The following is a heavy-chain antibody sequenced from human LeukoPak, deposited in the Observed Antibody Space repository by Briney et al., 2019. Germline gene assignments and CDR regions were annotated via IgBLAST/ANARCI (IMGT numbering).Heavy chain of an antibody. V-gene: IGHV4-34*01. CDR1: GGSFSGHY. J-gene: IGHJ2*01. CDR3: ARLDQLIQNYWYFDL. Sequence: PSETLSLTCAVYGGSFSGHYWSWTRQPPGKGLEWIGEIHPSGSTSYNPSLKSRVTISVDTSKNQLSLKLSSVTAADTAVYYCARLDQLIQNYWYFDLWGRGTLVTVSS. CDR2: IHPSGST. D-gene: IGHD1/OR15-1a*01.